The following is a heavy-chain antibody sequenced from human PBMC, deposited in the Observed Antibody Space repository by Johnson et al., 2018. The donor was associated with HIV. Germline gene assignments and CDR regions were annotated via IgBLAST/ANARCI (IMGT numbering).Heavy chain of an antibody. Sequence: QVQLVESGGGVVQPGRSLRLSCVGSGFTFSNYALHCVRQAPGKGLEWVALISYDGSNKYYADSVKGRFTISRDNSKNTLYLQMNSLRAEDTAVYYCVRENDLVPVAGTIWGQGTMVTVSS. CDR2: ISYDGSNK. J-gene: IGHJ3*02. CDR1: GFTFSNYA. V-gene: IGHV3-30*04. D-gene: IGHD6-19*01. CDR3: VRENDLVPVAGTI.